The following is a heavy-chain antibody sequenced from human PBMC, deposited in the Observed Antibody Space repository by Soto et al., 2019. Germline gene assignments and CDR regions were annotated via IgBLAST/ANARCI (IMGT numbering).Heavy chain of an antibody. J-gene: IGHJ4*02. Sequence: SETLSLTCTVTGDSINNRSYYWGWIRQPPGKGLEWIGSIYYSGSTYNNPSLKSRVSMSVDTSKNQFSLKLRSVTAADSAMYFCTRRASSSFYHFDFWGQGALVTVSS. CDR1: GDSINNRSYY. CDR2: IYYSGST. CDR3: TRRASSSFYHFDF. D-gene: IGHD2-2*01. V-gene: IGHV4-39*01.